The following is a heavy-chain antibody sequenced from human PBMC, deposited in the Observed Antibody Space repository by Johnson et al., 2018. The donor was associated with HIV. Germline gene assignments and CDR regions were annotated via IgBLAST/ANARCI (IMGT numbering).Heavy chain of an antibody. V-gene: IGHV3-74*01. CDR1: GFTFSRYW. J-gene: IGHJ3*02. D-gene: IGHD3-22*01. CDR2: ITSDGSST. Sequence: VQLVESGGGLVQPGGSLRLSCAASGFTFSRYWMHWVRQAPGKGLVWVSRITSDGSSTSYADYVQGRFPISSYNAKNTLYLQMNSLRAEDTAVYYCARELHDSSGYYYEGDAFDIWGQGTMVTVSS. CDR3: ARELHDSSGYYYEGDAFDI.